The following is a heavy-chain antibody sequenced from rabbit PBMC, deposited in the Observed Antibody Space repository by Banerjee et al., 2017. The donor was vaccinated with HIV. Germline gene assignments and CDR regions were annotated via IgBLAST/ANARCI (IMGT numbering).Heavy chain of an antibody. Sequence: QEQLVESGGGLVQPGGSLKLSCKASGFDISSYNMGWVRQAPGKGLEYIGYISYRGSAYYASWVNGRFTISKTSTTVDLKMNSLTAADTATYFCVSHGSSSGYWGYYFNLWGPGTLVTVS. D-gene: IGHD1-1*01. CDR3: VSHGSSSGYWGYYFNL. CDR2: ISYRGSA. J-gene: IGHJ4*01. CDR1: GFDISSYN. V-gene: IGHV1S37*01.